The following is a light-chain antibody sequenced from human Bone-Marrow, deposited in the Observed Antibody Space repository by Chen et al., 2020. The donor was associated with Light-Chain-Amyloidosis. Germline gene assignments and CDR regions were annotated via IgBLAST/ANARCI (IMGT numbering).Light chain of an antibody. CDR3: QTWDPGNWV. Sequence: QLVVPHSPSASASLVASATPTCTLRSGHSNYAVAWHQQQPDKGPRYLIKVNSDGSYSKSDGIPDRFSGASSGAERYFTISSLQSEDEADYYCQTWDPGNWVFGGGTKLTVL. CDR1: SGHSNYA. V-gene: IGLV4-69*01. CDR2: VNSDGSY. J-gene: IGLJ3*02.